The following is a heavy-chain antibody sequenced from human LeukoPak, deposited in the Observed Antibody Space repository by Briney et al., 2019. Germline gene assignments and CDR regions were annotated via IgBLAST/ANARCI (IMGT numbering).Heavy chain of an antibody. CDR1: GDSISSGDYY. Sequence: SETLSLTCTVSGDSISSGDYYWSWIRQPAGKGLEWIGRISSSGSTNYNPSLKSRVTISVDTSKNQFSLKLSSVTAADTAVYYCASHSSGSYSLYNWFDPWGQGTLVTVSS. J-gene: IGHJ5*02. CDR3: ASHSSGSYSLYNWFDP. CDR2: ISSSGST. D-gene: IGHD1-26*01. V-gene: IGHV4-61*02.